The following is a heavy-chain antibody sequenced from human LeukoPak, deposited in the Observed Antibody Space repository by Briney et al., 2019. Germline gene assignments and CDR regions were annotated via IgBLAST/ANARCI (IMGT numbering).Heavy chain of an antibody. J-gene: IGHJ6*02. CDR3: ARDGLYTDEYYGMDV. D-gene: IGHD4-11*01. CDR2: IYYSGST. V-gene: IGHV4-30-4*01. Sequence: SETLSLTCTVSGGSISSGDYYWGWIRQPPGKGLEWIGYIYYSGSTYYNPSLKSRVTISVDTSKNQFSLKLNSVTAADTAVYYCARDGLYTDEYYGMDVWGQGTTVTVSS. CDR1: GGSISSGDYY.